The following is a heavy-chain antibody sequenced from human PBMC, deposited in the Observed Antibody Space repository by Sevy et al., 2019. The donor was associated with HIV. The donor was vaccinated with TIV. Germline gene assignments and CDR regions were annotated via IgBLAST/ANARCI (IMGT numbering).Heavy chain of an antibody. CDR2: ISSSGLYI. CDR1: GFTFSAYV. CDR3: ARDALSGTSAY. V-gene: IGHV3-21*01. D-gene: IGHD1-7*01. J-gene: IGHJ4*02. Sequence: GGSLRLSCAASGFTFSAYVMNWVRQGPGKGLEWVSSISSSGLYIYYADSVQGRFTISRDNAEDSLYLQMNNLRAEDTAVYYCARDALSGTSAYWGQGTLVTVSS.